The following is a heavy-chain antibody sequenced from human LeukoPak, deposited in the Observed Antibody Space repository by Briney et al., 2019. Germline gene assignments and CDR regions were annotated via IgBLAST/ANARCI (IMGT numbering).Heavy chain of an antibody. CDR2: IYYSGST. CDR3: AKGELGVRGVILVRFWFDP. CDR1: GGSISSYY. J-gene: IGHJ5*02. V-gene: IGHV4-59*12. D-gene: IGHD3-10*01. Sequence: PSETLSLTCTVSGGSISSYYWSWIRQPPGKGLEWIGYIYYSGSTNYNPSLKSRVTISVDTSKNQFSLKLSSVTAADTAVYYCAKGELGVRGVILVRFWFDPWGQGTLVTVSS.